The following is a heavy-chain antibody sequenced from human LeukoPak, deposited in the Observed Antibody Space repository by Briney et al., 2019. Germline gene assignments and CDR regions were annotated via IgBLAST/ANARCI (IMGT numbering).Heavy chain of an antibody. CDR3: ARDSGTTGEVKFDP. V-gene: IGHV4-4*07. D-gene: IGHD4-17*01. Sequence: SETLSLTCIVSGGSMNNYYWSWIRQPAGKGLEWIGRIYSDGTITYNPSLQSRLTMSIDTSKNQFSLKLSFVTAADTAVYYCARDSGTTGEVKFDPWGQGTLVTVS. CDR1: GGSMNNYY. CDR2: IYSDGTI. J-gene: IGHJ5*02.